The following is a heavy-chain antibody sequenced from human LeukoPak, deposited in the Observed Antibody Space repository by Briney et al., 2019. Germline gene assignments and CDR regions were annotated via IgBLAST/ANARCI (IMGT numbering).Heavy chain of an antibody. CDR2: NFGGNT. V-gene: IGHV4-39*01. J-gene: IGHJ4*02. CDR3: ARRTIVATIDY. D-gene: IGHD5-12*01. CDR1: GASISNNRYY. Sequence: WETLSLTCTVSGASISNNRYYWAWIRQPPGGTLEWIGSNFGGNTFYNPSLKSRVTISMDTSKNQFSLRLSSVTAADTAVYFCARRTIVATIDYWGQGMLVTVSS.